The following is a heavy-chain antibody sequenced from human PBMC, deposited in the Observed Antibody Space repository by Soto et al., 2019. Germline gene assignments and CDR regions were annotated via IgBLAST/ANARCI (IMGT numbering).Heavy chain of an antibody. CDR3: ASHYDFCSGYYRYYYCIDV. CDR1: GFTFSSYA. V-gene: IGHV3-23*01. J-gene: IGHJ6*02. CDR2: ISSFGCST. D-gene: IGHD3-3*01. Sequence: QPGGSLRLSCAASGFTFSSYAMSWVRQAPGKGMEWVSAISSFGCSTYYADSVQGRFTFSTYNSTNTLYLQMNSLRAEDTSVYYCASHYDFCSGYYRYYYCIDVWGQVTTVTVSS.